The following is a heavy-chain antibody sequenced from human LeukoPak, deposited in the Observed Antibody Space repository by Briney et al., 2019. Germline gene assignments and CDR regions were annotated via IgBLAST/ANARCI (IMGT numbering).Heavy chain of an antibody. V-gene: IGHV1-46*01. CDR1: GYTFTSYY. CDR2: INPGGGST. J-gene: IGHJ4*02. D-gene: IGHD5-24*01. Sequence: EASVKVSCKASGYTFTSYYMHWVRQASGQGLEWMGIINPGGGSTSYAQKFQGRVTMTRDTFTSTVYMELSSLRSEDTAVYYCARDKMATIGYWGQGTLVTVSS. CDR3: ARDKMATIGY.